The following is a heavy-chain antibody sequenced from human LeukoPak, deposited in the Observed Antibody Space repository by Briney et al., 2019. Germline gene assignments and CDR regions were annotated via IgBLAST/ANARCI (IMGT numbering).Heavy chain of an antibody. Sequence: GGSLRLSCAASGFTFSSYEMNWVRQAPGKGLEWVSYISSSGSTIYYADSVKGRFTISRDNAKNSLYLQMNSLRAEDTAVYYCAREWDNSGSFDYWGQGTLVTVSS. CDR1: GFTFSSYE. CDR3: AREWDNSGSFDY. D-gene: IGHD1-26*01. J-gene: IGHJ4*02. V-gene: IGHV3-48*03. CDR2: ISSSGSTI.